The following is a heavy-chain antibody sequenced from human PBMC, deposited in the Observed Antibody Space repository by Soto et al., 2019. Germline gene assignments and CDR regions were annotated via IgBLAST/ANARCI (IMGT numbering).Heavy chain of an antibody. CDR3: ARALWGPAGHINWFDP. J-gene: IGHJ5*02. CDR2: IYSGGST. CDR1: GFTVSSNY. D-gene: IGHD2-2*01. Sequence: GGSLRLSCAASGFTVSSNYMSWVRQAPGKGLEWVSVIYSGGSTYYADSVKGRFTISRDNSKNTLYLQMNSLRAEDTAVYYCARALWGPAGHINWFDPWGQGTLVTVSS. V-gene: IGHV3-53*01.